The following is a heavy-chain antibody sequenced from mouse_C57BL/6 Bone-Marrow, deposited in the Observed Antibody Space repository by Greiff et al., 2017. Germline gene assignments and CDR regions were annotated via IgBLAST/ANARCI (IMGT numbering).Heavy chain of an antibody. CDR2: ISSGGSYT. D-gene: IGHD1-1*01. Sequence: DVKLVESGGDLVKPGGSLKLSCAASGFTFSSYGMSWVRQTPDKRLEWVATISSGGSYTYYPDSVKGRFTISRDNAKNTLYLQMSSLKSEDTAMYYCARQVITTVVATPAWFAYWGQGTLVTVSA. J-gene: IGHJ3*01. CDR3: ARQVITTVVATPAWFAY. CDR1: GFTFSSYG. V-gene: IGHV5-6*02.